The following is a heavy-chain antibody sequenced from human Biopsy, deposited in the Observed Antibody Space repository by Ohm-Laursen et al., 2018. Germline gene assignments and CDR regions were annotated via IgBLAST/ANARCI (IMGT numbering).Heavy chain of an antibody. CDR1: GVTLSGYG. CDR2: ISNDGDIK. Sequence: SLRLSCTASGVTLSGYGMHWVRQAPGKGLEWVSLISNDGDIKYSADSMEGRFTISRDNAKNSLFLHMNSLRAEDTAVYYCARESALKWYQSLSYFNGMDVWGQGTTVTVSS. D-gene: IGHD2-2*01. CDR3: ARESALKWYQSLSYFNGMDV. V-gene: IGHV3-33*08. J-gene: IGHJ6*02.